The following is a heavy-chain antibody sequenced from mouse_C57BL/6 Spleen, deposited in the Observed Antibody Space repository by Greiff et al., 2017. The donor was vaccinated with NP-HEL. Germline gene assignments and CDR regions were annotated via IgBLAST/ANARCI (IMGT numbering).Heavy chain of an antibody. Sequence: VQLQQSGPELVKPGASVKISCKASGYAFSGSWMNWVKQRPGKGLEWIGRIYPGDGDTNYNGKFKGKATLTADKSSSTAYMQLSSLTSEDSAVYFCADAMDYWGQGTSVTVSS. J-gene: IGHJ4*01. V-gene: IGHV1-82*01. CDR1: GYAFSGSW. CDR2: IYPGDGDT. CDR3: ADAMDY.